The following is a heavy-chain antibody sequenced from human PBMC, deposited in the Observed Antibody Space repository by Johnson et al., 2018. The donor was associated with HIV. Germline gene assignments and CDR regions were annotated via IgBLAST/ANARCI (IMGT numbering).Heavy chain of an antibody. CDR2: ISWNSGSI. V-gene: IGHV3-9*01. D-gene: IGHD2-15*01. Sequence: VHLVESGGGLVQPGRSLRLSCAASGFTFDDYAMHWVRQAPGKGLEWVSGISWNSGSIGYADSVKGRFTISRDDAKNSLYLQMNSLRAEDTAVYYCARSKDCSVGTCPDAFDIWGQGTLVMVSS. CDR3: ARSKDCSVGTCPDAFDI. CDR1: GFTFDDYA. J-gene: IGHJ3*02.